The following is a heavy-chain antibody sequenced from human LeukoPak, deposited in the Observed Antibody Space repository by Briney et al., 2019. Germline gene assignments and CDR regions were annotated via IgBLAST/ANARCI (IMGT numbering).Heavy chain of an antibody. CDR3: AKDRTYSGYDALDI. Sequence: PGRSLGLSCVVSGFTFEDYAMHWVRQAPGKGLEWVSGISWNSGNIGYADSVKGRFTISRDNAKNSLYLQMNSLRPEDMALYYCAKDRTYSGYDALDIWGQGTEVTVSS. CDR2: ISWNSGNI. J-gene: IGHJ3*02. CDR1: GFTFEDYA. D-gene: IGHD5-12*01. V-gene: IGHV3-9*03.